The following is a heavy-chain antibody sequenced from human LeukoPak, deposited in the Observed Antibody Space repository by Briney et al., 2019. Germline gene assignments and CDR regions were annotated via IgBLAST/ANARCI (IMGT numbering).Heavy chain of an antibody. J-gene: IGHJ6*02. V-gene: IGHV4-34*01. Sequence: SETLSLTCAVYGGSFSGYYWSWIRQPPGKGLEWIGEINHSGSTNYNPSLKSRVTISIDTSKNQFSLKLSSVTAADTAVYYCARRRGVTDYYYGMDVWGQGTTVTVSS. CDR1: GGSFSGYY. CDR2: INHSGST. D-gene: IGHD3-10*01. CDR3: ARRRGVTDYYYGMDV.